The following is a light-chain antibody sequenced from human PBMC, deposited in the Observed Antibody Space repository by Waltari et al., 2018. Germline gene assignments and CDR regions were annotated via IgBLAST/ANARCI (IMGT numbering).Light chain of an antibody. Sequence: QSALTQPASVSGTPGQSITISCSGTTSDVGSSDLVSWYQPHPGEAPKPLICEVFKRPPDTSSRFSGAKSGSTASLTISGLQPEDEADYYCCSYAGRGTYVFGSGTKVTVL. CDR1: TSDVGSSDL. J-gene: IGLJ1*01. V-gene: IGLV2-23*02. CDR2: EVF. CDR3: CSYAGRGTYV.